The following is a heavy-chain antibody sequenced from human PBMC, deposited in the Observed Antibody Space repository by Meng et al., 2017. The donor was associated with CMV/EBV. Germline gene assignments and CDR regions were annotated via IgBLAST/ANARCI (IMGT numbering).Heavy chain of an antibody. V-gene: IGHV4-39*07. CDR1: GGSISSSSYY. J-gene: IGHJ4*02. CDR3: ARYYYDSSGYFDY. CDR2: IYYSGST. D-gene: IGHD3-22*01. Sequence: QLQLQDEGPGLVKPSETLSLTCTVSGGSISSSSYYWGWIRQPPGKGLEWIGSIYYSGSTYYNPSLKSRVTISVDTSKNQFSLKLSSVTAADTAVYYCARYYYDSSGYFDYWGQGTLVTVSS.